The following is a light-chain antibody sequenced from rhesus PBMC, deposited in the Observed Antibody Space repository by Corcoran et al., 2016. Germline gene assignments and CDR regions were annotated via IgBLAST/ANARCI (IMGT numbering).Light chain of an antibody. J-gene: IGKJ2*01. CDR3: MQALEFPYS. V-gene: IGKV2-104*02. CDR1: QSLLDSEDGNTY. CDR2: EVS. Sequence: DIVMTQTPLSLPVTPGEPASISCRSSQSLLDSEDGNTYLDWYLQKPGQSPQLWIYEVSNRASGVPYMFSGSGSDTDFTLKISRVEAEDVGVYYCMQALEFPYSFGQGTKVEIK.